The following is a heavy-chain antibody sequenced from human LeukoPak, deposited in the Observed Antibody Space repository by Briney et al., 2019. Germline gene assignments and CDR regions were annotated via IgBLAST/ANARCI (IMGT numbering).Heavy chain of an antibody. CDR3: ARRYFDS. J-gene: IGHJ4*02. CDR1: GFTFSSYA. Sequence: GGSLRLSCAASGFTFSSYAMSWVRQAPGKGLEWVANIKQDGSAKYYVDSVKGRFTISRDNAKNSLYLQMNSLRAEDTAVYYCARRYFDSWGQGTLVTVSS. V-gene: IGHV3-7*03. CDR2: IKQDGSAK.